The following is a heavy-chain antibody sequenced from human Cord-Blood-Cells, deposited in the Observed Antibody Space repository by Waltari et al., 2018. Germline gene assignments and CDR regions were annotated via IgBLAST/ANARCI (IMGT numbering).Heavy chain of an antibody. Sequence: EVQLLESGGGLVQPGGSLRLSCAASGFTLSSYAMSWVRQAPGQGLGWVSAISGSGGSTYYADSVKGRFTISRDNSKNTLYLQMNSLRAEDTAVYYCAKDGGGVVLWFGELLYFDYWGQGTLVTVSS. CDR1: GFTLSSYA. CDR3: AKDGGGVVLWFGELLYFDY. J-gene: IGHJ4*02. V-gene: IGHV3-23*01. D-gene: IGHD3-10*01. CDR2: ISGSGGST.